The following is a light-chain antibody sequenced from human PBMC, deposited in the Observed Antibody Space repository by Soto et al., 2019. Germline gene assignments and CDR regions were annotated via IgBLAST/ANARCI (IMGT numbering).Light chain of an antibody. Sequence: QSVLTQPASVSGSPGQSITISCTGTSSDVGGYNYVSWYQQHPGKAPKLMIYEVSNRPSGVSKRFSGSKSGNTASLTISGLQAEDEADYYCSSYTSSSTLFGGGTKLTVL. CDR1: SSDVGGYNY. J-gene: IGLJ2*01. V-gene: IGLV2-14*01. CDR2: EVS. CDR3: SSYTSSSTL.